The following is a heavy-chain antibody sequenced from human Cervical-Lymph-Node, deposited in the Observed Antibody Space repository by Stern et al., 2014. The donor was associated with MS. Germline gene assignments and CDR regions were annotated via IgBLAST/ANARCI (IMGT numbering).Heavy chain of an antibody. D-gene: IGHD1-26*01. CDR3: ARGELKEGLVRGMDV. J-gene: IGHJ6*02. V-gene: IGHV1-69*01. CDR1: GGTFSSYA. Sequence: VQLVESGAEVKKPGSSVKVSCKASGGTFSSYAISWVRQAPGQGLEWMGGIIAIFGTANYAQKFQGIVTIPADEYTSTAYMELSSLRSEDTAVYYCARGELKEGLVRGMDVWGQGTTVTVSS. CDR2: IIAIFGTA.